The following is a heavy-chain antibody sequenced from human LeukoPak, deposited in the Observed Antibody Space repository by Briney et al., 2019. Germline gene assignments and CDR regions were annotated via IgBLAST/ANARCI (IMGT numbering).Heavy chain of an antibody. CDR3: AKASTFSGSPVDY. V-gene: IGHV3-23*01. CDR2: ISGSGGST. CDR1: GFTFSSYA. Sequence: GGSLRLSCAASGFTFSSYAMNWVRQVPGKGLEWFSAISGSGGSTYYADSVKGRFTISRDNSKNTLSLQMNGLRADDTAVYYCAKASTFSGSPVDYWGLGTLVTVSS. D-gene: IGHD1-26*01. J-gene: IGHJ4*02.